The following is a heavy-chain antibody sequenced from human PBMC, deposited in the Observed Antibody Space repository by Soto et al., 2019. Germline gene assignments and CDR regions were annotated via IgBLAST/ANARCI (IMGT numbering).Heavy chain of an antibody. CDR3: ARDRGYSSSSFWFDP. J-gene: IGHJ5*02. V-gene: IGHV3-21*01. CDR2: ISSSSSYI. CDR1: GFTFSSYS. Sequence: SCAASGFTFSSYSMNWVRQAPGKGLEWVSSISSSSSYIYYADSVKGRFTISRDNAKNSLYLQMNSLRAEDTAVYYCARDRGYSSSSFWFDPWGQGTLVTVSS. D-gene: IGHD6-6*01.